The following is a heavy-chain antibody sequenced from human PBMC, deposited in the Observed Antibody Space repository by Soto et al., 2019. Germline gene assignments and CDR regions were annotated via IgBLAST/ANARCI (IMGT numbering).Heavy chain of an antibody. CDR3: ARVYYASWSGHFDY. J-gene: IGHJ4*02. D-gene: IGHD3-10*01. CDR2: TRNKANSYTT. Sequence: EVQLVESGGGLVQPGGSLGLSCAASGFTFSDHYMDWVRQAPGKGLEWVGRTRNKANSYTTEYAASVKGRFTISRDDSKDSLYLQLNSLKTEDTAVYYCARVYYASWSGHFDYWGQGTLVTVSS. V-gene: IGHV3-72*01. CDR1: GFTFSDHY.